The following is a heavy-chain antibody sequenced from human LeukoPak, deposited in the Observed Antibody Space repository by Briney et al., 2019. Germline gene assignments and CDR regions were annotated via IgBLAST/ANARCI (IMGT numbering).Heavy chain of an antibody. Sequence: GGSLRLSCAASGFTFSSYSMNWVRQAPGKGLEWVSSISSSSSYIYYADSVKGRFTISRDNAKNSLYLQMNSLRAEDTAVYYCASSPSSYFDYWGQGTLVTVSS. CDR1: GFTFSSYS. CDR2: ISSSSSYI. V-gene: IGHV3-21*01. J-gene: IGHJ4*02. CDR3: ASSPSSYFDY. D-gene: IGHD6-19*01.